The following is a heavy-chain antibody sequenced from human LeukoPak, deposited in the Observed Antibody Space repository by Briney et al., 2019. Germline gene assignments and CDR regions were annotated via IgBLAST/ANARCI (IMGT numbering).Heavy chain of an antibody. Sequence: GGSLRLSCAPSGFTFNNCGIHWVRQAPGKGLEWVAFISYDGSNIYYADSVKGRFTISRVNSKSTLFLQMNSLRIEDTAVYYCAKPYAISGYDWGFFDHWGQGTLVSVSS. D-gene: IGHD5-12*01. CDR3: AKPYAISGYDWGFFDH. J-gene: IGHJ4*02. V-gene: IGHV3-30*18. CDR1: GFTFNNCG. CDR2: ISYDGSNI.